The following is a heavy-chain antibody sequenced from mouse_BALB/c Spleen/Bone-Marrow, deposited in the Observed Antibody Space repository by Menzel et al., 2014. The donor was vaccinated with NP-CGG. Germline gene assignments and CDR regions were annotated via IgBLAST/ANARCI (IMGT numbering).Heavy chain of an antibody. V-gene: IGHV1-54*01. CDR2: INPGSGGT. J-gene: IGHJ4*01. CDR3: ARWDYAMDY. CDR1: GYAFTNYL. Sequence: QVQLQRSGAELVRPGTSVKVSCKASGYAFTNYLIEWVKRRPGQGLEWIGVINPGSGGTNYNGKFKGKATLTADKSSSTAYMQLSSLTSDDSAVYFCARWDYAMDYWGQGTSVTVSS.